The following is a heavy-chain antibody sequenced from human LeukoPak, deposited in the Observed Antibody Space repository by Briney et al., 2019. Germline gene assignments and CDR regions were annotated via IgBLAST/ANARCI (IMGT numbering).Heavy chain of an antibody. CDR1: GFMFSSFW. J-gene: IGHJ3*02. V-gene: IGHV3-74*01. Sequence: GGSLRLSCVASGFMFSSFWMNWVRQAPGKGLVWVSRINSDGSSTSYADSVKGRFTISRDNAKNTLFLQMNSLRAEDTAVYYCARGPGAFDIWGQGTMVTVSS. D-gene: IGHD2-2*01. CDR3: ARGPGAFDI. CDR2: INSDGSST.